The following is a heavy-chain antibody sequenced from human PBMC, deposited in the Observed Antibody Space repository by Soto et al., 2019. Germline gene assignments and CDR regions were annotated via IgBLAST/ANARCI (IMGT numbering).Heavy chain of an antibody. Sequence: QVQLVQSGAEVKKPGSSVKISCKASGGTFGGNSLNWVRQAPGQGLAWMGRIIPLLDMTNYAQKFQGRVTISADKSTGTAYMELTSLTFEDTAFYYCATGRRWDLQVGLFDYWGQGTHVTVSS. D-gene: IGHD1-26*01. V-gene: IGHV1-69*02. CDR1: GGTFGGNS. J-gene: IGHJ4*02. CDR2: IIPLLDMT. CDR3: ATGRRWDLQVGLFDY.